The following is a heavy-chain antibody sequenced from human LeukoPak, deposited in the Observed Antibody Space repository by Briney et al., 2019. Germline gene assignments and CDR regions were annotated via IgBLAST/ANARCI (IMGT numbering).Heavy chain of an antibody. CDR1: GFTFSSYW. CDR3: AKGSSGFRNWFDP. J-gene: IGHJ5*02. D-gene: IGHD3-10*01. Sequence: GGSLRLSCAASGFTFSSYWMHWVRQTPGKGLMWVARIKSDGSTIYADSVQGRFTISRDNAKNSLYLQMNSLRAEDTALYYCAKGSSGFRNWFDPWGQGTLVTVSS. V-gene: IGHV3-74*01. CDR2: IKSDGST.